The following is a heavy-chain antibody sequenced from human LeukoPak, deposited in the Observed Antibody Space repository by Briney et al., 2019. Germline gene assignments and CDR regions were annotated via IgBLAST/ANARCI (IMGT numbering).Heavy chain of an antibody. D-gene: IGHD3-10*01. V-gene: IGHV1-46*01. CDR3: ATGPSMVRGVSFEHDY. Sequence: GASVKVSCKASGYTFTSYYMHWVRQAPGQGLEWMGIINPSGGSTSYAQKFQGRVTMTEDTSTDTAYMELSSLRSEDTAVYYCATGPSMVRGVSFEHDYWGQGTLVTVSS. CDR1: GYTFTSYY. CDR2: INPSGGST. J-gene: IGHJ4*02.